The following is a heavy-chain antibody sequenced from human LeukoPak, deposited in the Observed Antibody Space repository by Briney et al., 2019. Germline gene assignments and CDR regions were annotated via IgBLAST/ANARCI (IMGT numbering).Heavy chain of an antibody. J-gene: IGHJ4*02. V-gene: IGHV1-8*01. CDR3: ARGLLLWFGELLGY. CDR2: MNPNSGNT. D-gene: IGHD3-10*01. Sequence: GASVMVSCKASGYTFTIYDINWVRQAPGQGLEWMGWMNPNSGNTGYAQKFQGRVTMTRNTSISTAYMELSSLRSEDTAVYYCARGLLLWFGELLGYWGQGTLVTVSS. CDR1: GYTFTIYD.